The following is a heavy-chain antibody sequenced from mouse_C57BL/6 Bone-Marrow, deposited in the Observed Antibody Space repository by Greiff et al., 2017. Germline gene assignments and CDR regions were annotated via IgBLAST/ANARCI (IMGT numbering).Heavy chain of an antibody. CDR3: AKNSLYGFYAMDY. J-gene: IGHJ4*01. V-gene: IGHV2-5*01. CDR2: IWRGGST. Sequence: QVQLQQSGPGLVQPSPSLSITCTVSGFSLTSYGVHWVRQSPGKGLEWLGVIWRGGSTDYNAAFMSRLSITKDNSKSQVFFKMNSLQADDTAIYYCAKNSLYGFYAMDYWGQGTSVTVSS. CDR1: GFSLTSYG. D-gene: IGHD2-2*01.